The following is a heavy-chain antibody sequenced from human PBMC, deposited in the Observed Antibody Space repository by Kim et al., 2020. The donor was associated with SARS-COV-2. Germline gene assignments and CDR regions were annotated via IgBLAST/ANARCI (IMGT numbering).Heavy chain of an antibody. D-gene: IGHD2-21*01. CDR1: GFTFSSYG. Sequence: GGSLRLSCAASGFTFSSYGMSWVRQAPGKGLEWVSAIGGGGINTFYADSVKGRFTISRDNSKNTLYLQMNSLRAEDTAVYYCAKRALFGLYYFDYWGQGTLVTVSS. CDR3: AKRALFGLYYFDY. V-gene: IGHV3-23*01. J-gene: IGHJ4*02. CDR2: IGGGGINT.